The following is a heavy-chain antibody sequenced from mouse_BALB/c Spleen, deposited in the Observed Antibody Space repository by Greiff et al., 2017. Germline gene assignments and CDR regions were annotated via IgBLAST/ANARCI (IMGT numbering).Heavy chain of an antibody. CDR2: INPGSGGT. V-gene: IGHV1-54*01. Sequence: QVQLQQSGAELVRPGTSVKVSCKASGYAFTNYLIEWVKQRPGQGLEWIGVINPGSGGTNYNETFKGKATLTADKSTSPAYMQLSSLTSDDSAVYFCAREGGNYAWFAYWGQGTLVTVSA. CDR1: GYAFTNYL. J-gene: IGHJ3*01. CDR3: AREGGNYAWFAY. D-gene: IGHD2-1*01.